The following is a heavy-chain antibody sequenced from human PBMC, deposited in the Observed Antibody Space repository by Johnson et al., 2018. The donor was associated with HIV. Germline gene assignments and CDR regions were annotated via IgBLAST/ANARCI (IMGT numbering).Heavy chain of an antibody. J-gene: IGHJ3*02. Sequence: QVQLVESGGGVVQPGRSLRLSCAASGFTFSSYAMHWVRQAPGQGLEWVAVISYDGSNKYYADSVKGRFTISRDNSKNTLYLQMNSLRAEDTAVYYSARDGGIPTGDAFDIWGQGTMVTVSS. CDR2: ISYDGSNK. V-gene: IGHV3-30*04. CDR1: GFTFSSYA. CDR3: ARDGGIPTGDAFDI. D-gene: IGHD1-26*01.